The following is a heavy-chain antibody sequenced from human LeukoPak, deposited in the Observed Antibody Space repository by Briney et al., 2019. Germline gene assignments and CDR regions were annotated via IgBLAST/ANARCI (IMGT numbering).Heavy chain of an antibody. CDR1: GYTFTGYY. J-gene: IGHJ4*02. CDR2: INPSGGST. CDR3: ARAQGYSYSSHFDQ. V-gene: IGHV1-46*01. Sequence: ASLRVSCKASGYTFTGYYIHWVRQAPGQGLEWMGIINPSGGSTNYAQKFQGRVTMTRDTSTSTVYMELSSLRSEDTAVYYCARAQGYSYSSHFDQRGQGTLVTVSS. D-gene: IGHD5-18*01.